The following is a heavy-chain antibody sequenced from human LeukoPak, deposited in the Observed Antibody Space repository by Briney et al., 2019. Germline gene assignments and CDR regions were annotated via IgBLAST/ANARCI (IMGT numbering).Heavy chain of an antibody. D-gene: IGHD6-13*01. CDR3: ARACGIAEGDY. V-gene: IGHV4-34*01. J-gene: IGHJ4*02. CDR1: GGSFSGYY. Sequence: SETLSLTCAVYGGSFSGYYWSWIRQPPGKELEWIGEINHSGSTNYNPSLKSRVTISADTSKNQFSLKLSSVTAADTAVYYCARACGIAEGDYWGQGTLVTVSS. CDR2: INHSGST.